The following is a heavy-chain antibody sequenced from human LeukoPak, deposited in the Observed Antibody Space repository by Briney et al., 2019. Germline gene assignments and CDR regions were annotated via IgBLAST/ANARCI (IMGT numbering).Heavy chain of an antibody. CDR3: AIIVVVVAATGDAFDI. CDR1: GFNVSTKY. CDR2: ISSSSSYI. D-gene: IGHD2-15*01. J-gene: IGHJ3*02. V-gene: IGHV3-21*01. Sequence: GGSLRLSCAASGFNVSTKYMNWVRQAPGKGLEWVSSISSSSSYIYYADSVKGRFTISRDNAKNSLYLQMNSLRAEDTAVYYCAIIVVVVAATGDAFDIWGQGTMVTVSS.